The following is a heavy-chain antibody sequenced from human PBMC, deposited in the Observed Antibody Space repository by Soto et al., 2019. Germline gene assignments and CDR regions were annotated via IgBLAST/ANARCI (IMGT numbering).Heavy chain of an antibody. D-gene: IGHD4-4*01. CDR2: ISAHTGNT. CDR1: GYTFISYG. CDR3: ARVKRDYSNYYFHY. V-gene: IGHV1-18*01. Sequence: QVQLVQSGAEVKKPGASVKVSCKASGYTFISYGISWVRQAPGQGLEWMGWISAHTGNTNYAQKLQGRVTMTTDTSTSTAYMEPRSLRSDDTAVHYCARVKRDYSNYYFHYWCQGTLVTVSS. J-gene: IGHJ4*02.